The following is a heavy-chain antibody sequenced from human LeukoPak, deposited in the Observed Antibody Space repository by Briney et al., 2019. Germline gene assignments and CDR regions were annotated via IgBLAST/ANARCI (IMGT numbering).Heavy chain of an antibody. V-gene: IGHV4-59*01. D-gene: IGHD3-10*01. CDR2: IYYSGST. J-gene: IGHJ6*03. Sequence: SETLSLTCTVSGGSISTYYWSWIRQPPGKGLEWIGYIYYSGSTNYNPSLKSRVTISVDTSKNQFSLKLSSVTAADTAVYYCERGPMVRGVLRYYYYMDVWGKGTTVTVSS. CDR1: GGSISTYY. CDR3: ERGPMVRGVLRYYYYMDV.